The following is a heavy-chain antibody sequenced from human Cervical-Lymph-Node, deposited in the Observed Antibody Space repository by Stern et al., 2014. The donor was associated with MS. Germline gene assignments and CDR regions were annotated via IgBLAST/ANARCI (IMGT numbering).Heavy chain of an antibody. J-gene: IGHJ3*02. V-gene: IGHV3-9*01. CDR3: AKGIVGATPDAFDI. D-gene: IGHD1-26*01. CDR1: GFTFDDYA. Sequence: EVQLVESGGGLVQPGRSLRLSCAASGFTFDDYAMHWVRQAPGKGLEWVSGISWNSGSIGYADSVKGRFTISRDNAKNSLYLQMNSLRAEDTALYYCAKGIVGATPDAFDIWGQGTMVTVSS. CDR2: ISWNSGSI.